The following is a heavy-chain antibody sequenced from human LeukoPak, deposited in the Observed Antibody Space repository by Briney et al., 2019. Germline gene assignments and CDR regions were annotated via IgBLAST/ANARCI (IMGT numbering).Heavy chain of an antibody. CDR2: INAGNGNT. Sequence: ASVKVSCKASGYTFTSYAMHWVRQAPGQRLEWMGCINAGNGNTKYSQKFQGRVTITRDTSASTAYMELSSLRSEDTAVYYCARFMTTVTLFDYWGQGTLVTVSS. V-gene: IGHV1-3*01. CDR3: ARFMTTVTLFDY. J-gene: IGHJ4*02. D-gene: IGHD4-17*01. CDR1: GYTFTSYA.